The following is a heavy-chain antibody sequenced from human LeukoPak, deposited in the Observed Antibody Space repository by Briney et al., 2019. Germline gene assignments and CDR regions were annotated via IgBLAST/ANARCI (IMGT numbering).Heavy chain of an antibody. Sequence: KPSETLSLTCTVSGGSISSSSYYWGWIRQPPGKGLEWIGSIYYSGSTYYNPSLKSRVTISVDTSKNQFSLKLSSVTAADTAVYYCARRWITSWGWYFDLWGRGTLVTVSS. CDR1: GGSISSSSYY. D-gene: IGHD2-2*03. CDR2: IYYSGST. J-gene: IGHJ2*01. V-gene: IGHV4-39*01. CDR3: ARRWITSWGWYFDL.